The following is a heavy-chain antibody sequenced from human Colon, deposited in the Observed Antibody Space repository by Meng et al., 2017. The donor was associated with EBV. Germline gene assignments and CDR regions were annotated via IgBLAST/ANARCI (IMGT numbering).Heavy chain of an antibody. CDR2: QCHADDT. D-gene: IGHD4-23*01. CDR3: ARHTFSGNPGGIDS. J-gene: IGHJ4*02. Sequence: QLQLREVGLGLVKPSETRSLTCTVSGGPISRTGTCGGWIRQPPGKGLEWIGSQCHADDTYYNPSLMGRVTISVDTSKNQVSLKLTSVTAADTSIYYCARHTFSGNPGGIDSWGQGILVTVSS. V-gene: IGHV4-39*01. CDR1: GGPISRTGTC.